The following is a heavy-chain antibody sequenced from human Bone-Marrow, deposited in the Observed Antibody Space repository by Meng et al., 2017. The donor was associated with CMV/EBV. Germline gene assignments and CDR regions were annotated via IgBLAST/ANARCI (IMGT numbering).Heavy chain of an antibody. D-gene: IGHD2-21*01. CDR2: INPSGGST. Sequence: ASVKVSCKASGYTFTGYYMHWVRQAPGQGLEWMGIINPSGGSTSYAQKFQGRVTMTRDTSTSTVYMELSSLRSEDTAVYYCARDHSIHGVVIATNWFDPWGQGTLVTVSS. J-gene: IGHJ5*02. CDR3: ARDHSIHGVVIATNWFDP. V-gene: IGHV1-46*01. CDR1: GYTFTGYY.